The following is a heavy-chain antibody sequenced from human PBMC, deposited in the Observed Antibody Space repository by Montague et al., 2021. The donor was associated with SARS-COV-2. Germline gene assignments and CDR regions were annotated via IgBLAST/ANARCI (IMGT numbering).Heavy chain of an antibody. J-gene: IGHJ6*02. D-gene: IGHD1-1*01. CDR1: GDSVSSNSAT. CDR2: TYYRSKWYN. Sequence: CAISGDSVSSNSATWNWVRQSPSTGPEWLGRTYYRSKWYNDYAVSVRGRVTINPDTSKNQFSLQLNSVTPEDTAIYYCTSGREGNYNVMDVWGQGTTVTVSS. CDR3: TSGREGNYNVMDV. V-gene: IGHV6-1*01.